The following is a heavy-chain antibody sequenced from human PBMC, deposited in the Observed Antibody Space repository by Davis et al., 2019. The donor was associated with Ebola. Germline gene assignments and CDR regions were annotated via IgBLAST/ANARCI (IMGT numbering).Heavy chain of an antibody. J-gene: IGHJ6*04. D-gene: IGHD6-13*01. CDR2: MNSDGSIT. Sequence: GESLKISCAASGFTFSSSYMHWVRQAPGKGLVWVSRMNSDGSITNYADSVTGRFTISRDNAKNSLYLQMNSLRAEDTAVYYCARDTLLRAADPLYYYGMDVWGKGTTVTVSS. CDR1: GFTFSSSY. V-gene: IGHV3-74*01. CDR3: ARDTLLRAADPLYYYGMDV.